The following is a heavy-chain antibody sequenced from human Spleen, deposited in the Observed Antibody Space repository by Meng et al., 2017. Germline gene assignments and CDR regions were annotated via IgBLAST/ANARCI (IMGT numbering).Heavy chain of an antibody. CDR3: ARYLYGGSRYTNLFDA. CDR2: IHSSGGT. J-gene: IGHJ5*01. D-gene: IGHD2-15*01. CDR1: GDSISSGTYY. Sequence: QLQLQESGPGLVKSSEALSLTCTVSGDSISSGTYYWGWFRQPPGKGLEWIASIHSSGGTYYSPSFKSRVTISGDTSKNQFSLTLSSVTAADTAVYWCARYLYGGSRYTNLFDAWGQGTLVTVSS. V-gene: IGHV4-39*01.